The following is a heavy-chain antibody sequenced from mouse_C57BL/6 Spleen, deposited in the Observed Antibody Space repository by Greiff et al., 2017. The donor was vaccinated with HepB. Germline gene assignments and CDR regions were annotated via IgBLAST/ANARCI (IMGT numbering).Heavy chain of an antibody. Sequence: QVQLQQSGPGLVQPSQCLSITCTVSGFTLTSYGVHWVRQSPGKGLEWLGVIWRGGSTAYNAAFMSRLSITTDNTKRQVFFTMNSLQADDTAIYYCAKTVGDGYYAWYFDVWGTGTTVTVSS. D-gene: IGHD2-3*01. CDR3: AKTVGDGYYAWYFDV. CDR1: GFTLTSYG. J-gene: IGHJ1*03. CDR2: IWRGGST. V-gene: IGHV2-5*01.